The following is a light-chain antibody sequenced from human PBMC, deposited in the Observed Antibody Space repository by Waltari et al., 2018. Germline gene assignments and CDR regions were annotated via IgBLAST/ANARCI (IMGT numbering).Light chain of an antibody. CDR2: EGS. CDR1: SSDVGAHNY. J-gene: IGLJ2*01. CDR3: SAHGGSKV. V-gene: IGLV2-8*01. Sequence: QSALTQPPSASGSPGQSVPISCTGTSSDVGAHNYFSWYKQYPGKPPIPIIYEGSKRPPGSPVRFPASKSGNAASLTVSGLQADDDADYYCSAHGGSKVFGGGTKLTVL.